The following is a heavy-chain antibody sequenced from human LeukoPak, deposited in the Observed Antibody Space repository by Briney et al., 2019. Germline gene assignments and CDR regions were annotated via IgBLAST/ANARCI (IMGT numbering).Heavy chain of an antibody. CDR3: ARDQGRGSYAY. V-gene: IGHV3-66*01. CDR1: GFTVSSNY. CDR2: IYSGGST. Sequence: PGGSLRLSCAASGFTVSSNYMSWVRQAPGKGLEWVSTIYSGGSTYYADSVKGRFSISRDSSKKTAYLQMNSLRAEDTAVYYCARDQGRGSYAYWGQGTLVTVSS. J-gene: IGHJ4*02. D-gene: IGHD1-26*01.